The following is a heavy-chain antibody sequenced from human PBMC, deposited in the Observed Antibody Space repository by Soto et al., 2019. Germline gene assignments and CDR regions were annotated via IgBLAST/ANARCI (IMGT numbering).Heavy chain of an antibody. CDR1: EYRFAKYY. D-gene: IGHD2-15*01. CDR2: INPSGDST. J-gene: IGHJ4*02. CDR3: ASMALHGGRCHSDFDH. Sequence: ASVKVSCKTSEYRFAKYYIHWVRQAPGRGLEWVGIINPSGDSTAYAQKFQGRVTMTRDTPPSTVYMELTNLRSEDTAVYYCASMALHGGRCHSDFDHWPQGTLVTVSA. V-gene: IGHV1-46*01.